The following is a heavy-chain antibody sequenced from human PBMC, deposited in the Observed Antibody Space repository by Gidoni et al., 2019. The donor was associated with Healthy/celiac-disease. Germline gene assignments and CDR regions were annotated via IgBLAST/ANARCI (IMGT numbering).Heavy chain of an antibody. Sequence: QVQLQQWGAGLLKPSETLSLTCAVSGGSFSGYYWSWIRQPPGKGLGWIGEINHSGSTNYNPSLKSRVTISVDTSKNQFSLKLSSVTAADTAVYYCASRPRSGRVYYFDYWGQGTLVTVSS. V-gene: IGHV4-34*01. CDR3: ASRPRSGRVYYFDY. D-gene: IGHD3-10*01. J-gene: IGHJ4*02. CDR2: INHSGST. CDR1: GGSFSGYY.